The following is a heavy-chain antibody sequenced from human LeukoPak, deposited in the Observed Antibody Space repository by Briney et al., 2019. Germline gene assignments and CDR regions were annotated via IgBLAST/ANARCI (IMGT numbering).Heavy chain of an antibody. J-gene: IGHJ4*02. CDR2: IYHSGST. D-gene: IGHD3-22*01. V-gene: IGHV4-30-2*01. CDR1: GGSISSGDYS. Sequence: SETLSLTCAVSGGSISSGDYSWSWIRQPPGKGLEWIGYIYHSGSTYYNPSLKSRVTISVDRSKNQFSLKLSSVTAADTAVYYCARGGGYDSSGYPDYWGQGTLVTVSS. CDR3: ARGGGYDSSGYPDY.